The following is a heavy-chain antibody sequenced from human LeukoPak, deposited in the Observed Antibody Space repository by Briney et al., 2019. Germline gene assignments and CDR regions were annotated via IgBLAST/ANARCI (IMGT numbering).Heavy chain of an antibody. J-gene: IGHJ6*02. CDR1: GFTFDDYA. D-gene: IGHD2-15*01. CDR2: VTWNRDNI. CDR3: ERDLGSAITPAPVWAA. Sequence: PGRSLRLSCTVSGFTFDDYAMHWVRHTPGKGLEWVAGVTWNRDNIGYGDSVKGRFTISRDNVKNVLYLQMNSLRPEDTALYYCERDLGSAITPAPVWAAGGQGPTV. V-gene: IGHV3-9*01.